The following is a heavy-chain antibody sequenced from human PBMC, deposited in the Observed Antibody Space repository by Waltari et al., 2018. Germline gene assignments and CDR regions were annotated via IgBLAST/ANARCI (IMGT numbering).Heavy chain of an antibody. J-gene: IGHJ4*02. Sequence: VQLVQSGAEVKKPGSSVKVSCKVSGGTFNNSGISWVRQAPGQGLEWMGGVIPGIGAANYAQKFQGRVIISADESSGTVYMELSSLRSGDTAIYYCAFDGSGSEDYFDFWGQGTLVTVSS. D-gene: IGHD3-10*01. V-gene: IGHV1-69*01. CDR1: GGTFNNSG. CDR3: AFDGSGSEDYFDF. CDR2: VIPGIGAA.